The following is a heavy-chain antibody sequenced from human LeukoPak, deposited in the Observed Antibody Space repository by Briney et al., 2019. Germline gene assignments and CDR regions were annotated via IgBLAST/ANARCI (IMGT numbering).Heavy chain of an antibody. J-gene: IGHJ6*02. CDR2: INHSGST. Sequence: SDTLSLTCAVYGGSFSGYYWSWIRKPPGKGLEWIGEINHSGSTNYNPSLKSRVTISVDTSKNQFSLKLSSVTAADTAVYYCARVSYYYGMDVWGQGTTVTVSS. V-gene: IGHV4-34*01. CDR3: ARVSYYYGMDV. CDR1: GGSFSGYY.